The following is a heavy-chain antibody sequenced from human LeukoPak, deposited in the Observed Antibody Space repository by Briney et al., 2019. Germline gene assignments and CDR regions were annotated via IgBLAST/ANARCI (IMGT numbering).Heavy chain of an antibody. Sequence: GSLRLSCAASGFTFSDYRMNWVRQAPGKGLEWIGSIYSSGTTYYNPSLKSRVTIFVDTSKNQFSLKLSSVTAADTAVYFRARHRQWERYAFDIWGQGTMVIVSS. V-gene: IGHV4-39*01. D-gene: IGHD1-26*01. CDR2: IYSSGTT. J-gene: IGHJ3*02. CDR1: GFTFSDYRMN. CDR3: ARHRQWERYAFDI.